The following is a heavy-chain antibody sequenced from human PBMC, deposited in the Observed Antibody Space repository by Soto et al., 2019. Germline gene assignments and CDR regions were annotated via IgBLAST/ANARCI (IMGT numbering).Heavy chain of an antibody. V-gene: IGHV1-69*13. CDR1: GGTFSSYA. CDR2: IIPIFGTA. Sequence: ASGKVSCKASGGTFSSYAISWVRQAPGQGLEWMGGIIPIFGTANYAQKFQGRVTITADESTSTAYMELSSLRSEDTAVYYCARGGGDYSNSYFDYWGQGTLVTVSS. D-gene: IGHD4-4*01. CDR3: ARGGGDYSNSYFDY. J-gene: IGHJ4*02.